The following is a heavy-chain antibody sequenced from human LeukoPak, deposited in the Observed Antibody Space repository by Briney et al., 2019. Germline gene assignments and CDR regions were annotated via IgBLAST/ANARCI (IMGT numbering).Heavy chain of an antibody. CDR1: GFTFSSYA. CDR3: AKASSGWYFDPFDY. Sequence: PGGSLRLSCAASGFTFSSYAMSWVRQAPGKGLEWVSSTGGSGGSTYYADSVKGRFTISRDNSKNTLFLQMNSLRAEDTAVFYCAKASSGWYFDPFDYWGQGTLVTVSS. CDR2: TGGSGGST. V-gene: IGHV3-23*01. J-gene: IGHJ4*02. D-gene: IGHD6-19*01.